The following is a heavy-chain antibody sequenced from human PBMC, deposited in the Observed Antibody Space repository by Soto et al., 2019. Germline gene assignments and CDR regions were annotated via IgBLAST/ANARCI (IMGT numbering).Heavy chain of an antibody. Sequence: SVKVSCKASGGTFSSYAISWVRQAPGQGLEWMGGIIPIFGTANYAQKFQGRVTITADESTSTAYMELSSLRSEDTAVYYCARDRGDGYNYGYFDYWGQGTLVTVSS. CDR2: IIPIFGTA. V-gene: IGHV1-69*13. D-gene: IGHD5-12*01. CDR1: GGTFSSYA. J-gene: IGHJ4*02. CDR3: ARDRGDGYNYGYFDY.